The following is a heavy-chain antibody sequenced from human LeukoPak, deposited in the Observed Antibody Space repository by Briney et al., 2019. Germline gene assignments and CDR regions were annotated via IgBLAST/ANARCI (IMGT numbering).Heavy chain of an antibody. D-gene: IGHD3-22*01. CDR3: AREQEYYDSSGYSLIYFDY. CDR1: GVSISSYY. Sequence: SETLSLTCTVSGVSISSYYWSWIRQPPGKGLEWIGYIYYSGSTNYNPSLKSRVTISVDTSKNQFSLKLSSVTAADTAVYYCAREQEYYDSSGYSLIYFDYWGQGTLVTVSS. V-gene: IGHV4-59*01. J-gene: IGHJ4*02. CDR2: IYYSGST.